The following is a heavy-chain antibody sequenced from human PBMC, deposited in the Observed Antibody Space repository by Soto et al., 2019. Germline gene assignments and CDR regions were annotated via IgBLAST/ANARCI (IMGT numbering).Heavy chain of an antibody. CDR2: IGGTDGDSDGVP. V-gene: IGHV3-23*01. Sequence: VQLLESGGDLVQPGGSLRLSCVASGFILNNYAMSWVRQAPGKGLEWVSTIGGTDGDSDGVPWYEDSVKGRFTISRDSSANNLFLHMDNWRAEDSALYHFVKRGRNWGAFDFWGQGTTVVVSS. CDR1: GFILNNYA. CDR3: VKRGRNWGAFDF. D-gene: IGHD7-27*01. J-gene: IGHJ3*01.